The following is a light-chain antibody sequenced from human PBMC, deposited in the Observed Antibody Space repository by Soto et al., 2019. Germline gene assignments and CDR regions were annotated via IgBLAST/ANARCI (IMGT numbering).Light chain of an antibody. Sequence: QSVLAQAASVSGSPGQSITIAFIGTSNDVGGYNYVSWYQQHPDTAPKLIIYDVRYRPSGVSDRFSGSKSGNTASLTISGLQAEDEADYYCSAYTSSSTPYVFGSGTKVTVL. V-gene: IGLV2-14*01. J-gene: IGLJ1*01. CDR1: SNDVGGYNY. CDR3: SAYTSSSTPYV. CDR2: DVR.